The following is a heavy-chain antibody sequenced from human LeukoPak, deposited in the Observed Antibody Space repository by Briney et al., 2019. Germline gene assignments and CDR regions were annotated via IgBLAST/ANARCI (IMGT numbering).Heavy chain of an antibody. CDR3: ARLGDYVWGSYRNINDAFDI. Sequence: SETLSLTCTASGGSISSSSYYWGWIRQPPGKGLEWIGSIYYSGSTYYNPSLKSRVTISADTSKNQFSLKLSSVTAADTAVYYCARLGDYVWGSYRNINDAFDIWGQGTMVTVSS. CDR1: GGSISSSSYY. V-gene: IGHV4-39*01. CDR2: IYYSGST. D-gene: IGHD3-16*02. J-gene: IGHJ3*02.